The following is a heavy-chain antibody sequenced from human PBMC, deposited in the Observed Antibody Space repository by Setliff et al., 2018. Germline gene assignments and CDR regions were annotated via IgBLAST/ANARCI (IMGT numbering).Heavy chain of an antibody. J-gene: IGHJ4*02. D-gene: IGHD3-3*01. CDR3: TVYNTGSSKDHY. Sequence: SETLSLTCAVYGGSFSGYYWSWIRQPPGKGLEWIGSIYYSGSTYYNPSLKSRVTISVDTSKNQFSLELSSVTAADTALYYCTVYNTGSSKDHYWGQGTPVTVSS. V-gene: IGHV4-34*01. CDR1: GGSFSGYY. CDR2: IYYSGST.